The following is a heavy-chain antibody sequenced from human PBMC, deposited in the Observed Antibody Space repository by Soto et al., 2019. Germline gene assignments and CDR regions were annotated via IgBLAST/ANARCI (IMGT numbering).Heavy chain of an antibody. Sequence: KGLEWVSYISSSSSYIYYADSVKGRFTISRDNAKNSLYLQMNSLRAEDTAVFFQAEDGIRETVPFSAFLLNRSSDL. J-gene: IGHJ2*01. D-gene: IGHD2-15*01. CDR3: AEDGIRETVPFSAFLLNRSSDL. V-gene: IGHV3-21*01. CDR2: ISSSSSYI.